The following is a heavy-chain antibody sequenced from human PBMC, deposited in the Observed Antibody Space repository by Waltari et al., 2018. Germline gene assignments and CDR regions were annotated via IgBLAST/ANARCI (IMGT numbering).Heavy chain of an antibody. Sequence: EVHLVESGGGLVKPGGSLRLSCAASGFRFRDFVMNWVRQAPGKGLEWVSSISSSSGYTHDADSVKGRFTISRDNAKNSLYLQMNSLRAEDTAVYYCATGGWGFYLDYWGQGTLVTVSS. D-gene: IGHD7-27*01. CDR3: ATGGWGFYLDY. CDR1: GFRFRDFV. V-gene: IGHV3-21*01. J-gene: IGHJ4*02. CDR2: ISSSSGYT.